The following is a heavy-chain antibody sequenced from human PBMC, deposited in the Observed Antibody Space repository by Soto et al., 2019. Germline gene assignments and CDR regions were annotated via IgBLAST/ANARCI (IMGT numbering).Heavy chain of an antibody. CDR3: AVAMVREVLIFESSGMHV. D-gene: IGHD3-10*01. V-gene: IGHV1-69*01. Sequence: QVHLVQSGAEVKKPGSSVKVSCKTSGGSFNNYAVSWVRQAPRQGLEWMGGIIPNFDTPNYAQKFQDRVTIIADESTSTVYMELRSLRSNDTAVYYCAVAMVREVLIFESSGMHVWGQGTTVIVS. J-gene: IGHJ6*02. CDR2: IIPNFDTP. CDR1: GGSFNNYA.